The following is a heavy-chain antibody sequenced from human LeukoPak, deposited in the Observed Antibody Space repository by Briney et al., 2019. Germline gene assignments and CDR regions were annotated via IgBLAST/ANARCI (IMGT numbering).Heavy chain of an antibody. CDR2: INHSGST. Sequence: PSETLSLTCAVYGGSFTGYYWRWIRQPPGQGLEWIGEINHSGSTKYNPSLKSRVSISVDTSTNQFFLRLTSVTAADTAVYYCARHFQYSGSSNNAFDIWGRGTMVTVSS. D-gene: IGHD1-26*01. CDR1: GGSFTGYY. CDR3: ARHFQYSGSSNNAFDI. V-gene: IGHV4-34*01. J-gene: IGHJ3*02.